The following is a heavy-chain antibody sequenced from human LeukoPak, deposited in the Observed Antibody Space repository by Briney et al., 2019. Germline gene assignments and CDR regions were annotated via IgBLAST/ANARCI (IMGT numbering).Heavy chain of an antibody. CDR2: INHSGST. Sequence: PSETLSLTCTVSGGSISSSSYYWGWIRQPPGKGLEWIGEINHSGSTNYNPSLKSRVTISVDTSKNQFSLKLSSVTAADTAVYYCARQGYCSSTSCYRSHWFDPWGQGTLVTVSS. V-gene: IGHV4-39*01. J-gene: IGHJ5*02. CDR3: ARQGYCSSTSCYRSHWFDP. CDR1: GGSISSSSYY. D-gene: IGHD2-2*01.